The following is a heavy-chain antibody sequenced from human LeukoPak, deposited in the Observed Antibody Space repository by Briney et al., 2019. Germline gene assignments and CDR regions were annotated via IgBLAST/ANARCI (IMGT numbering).Heavy chain of an antibody. V-gene: IGHV3-30*02. J-gene: IGHJ6*03. D-gene: IGHD2-2*01. CDR2: IRYDGSIK. CDR3: AKTLRQDIVVVPADNFMDV. Sequence: GGSLRLSCAASGFTFSSYGMHWVRQAPGKGLEWVAFIRYDGSIKYYADSVKGRFTISRDNSKNTLYLQMNSLRAEDTAVYYCAKTLRQDIVVVPADNFMDVWGKGTTVTVSS. CDR1: GFTFSSYG.